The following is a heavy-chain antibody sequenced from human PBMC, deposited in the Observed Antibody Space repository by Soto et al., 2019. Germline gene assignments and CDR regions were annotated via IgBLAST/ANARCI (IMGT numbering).Heavy chain of an antibody. CDR2: INHSGST. CDR3: ARVWGGAEAWRGGPLYFHNGMDV. J-gene: IGHJ6*02. V-gene: IGHV4-34*01. CDR1: GGSLSCYH. Sequence: SETRSRTWAVFGGSLSCYHWSWMRQPPGKGLECMGEINHSGSTTYNPSLKSRVTISVDTSKSQFSLKLSSVTAADTAVYYCARVWGGAEAWRGGPLYFHNGMDVWGQGTTVTVSS. D-gene: IGHD2-8*01.